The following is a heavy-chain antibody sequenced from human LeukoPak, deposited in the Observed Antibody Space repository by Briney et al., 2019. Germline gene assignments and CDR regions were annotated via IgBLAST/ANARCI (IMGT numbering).Heavy chain of an antibody. CDR1: GFTFSSYG. CDR3: ARDLGTNLYRGGPGRGYFDF. CDR2: IWFDGSNK. Sequence: PGGSLRLSCAASGFTFSSYGIHWVRQAPGKGLEWVALIWFDGSNKFYTDSVKGRFTISRDNSKNTLYLQMNSLSAGDTAVYYCARDLGTNLYRGGPGRGYFDFWGQGTLVTVSS. D-gene: IGHD3-16*01. J-gene: IGHJ4*02. V-gene: IGHV3-33*01.